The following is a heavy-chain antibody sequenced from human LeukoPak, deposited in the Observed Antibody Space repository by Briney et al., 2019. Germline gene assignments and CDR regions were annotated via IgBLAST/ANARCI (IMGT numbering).Heavy chain of an antibody. CDR1: GGTFSSYA. Sequence: SVKVSCKASGGTFSSYAISWVRQAPGQGLEWMGGIIPIFGTANYAQKFQGRVTITADESTSTAYMELSSLRSENTAVYYCARTKGMDYYDSSGYYGGCFDYWGKGTLVTVSS. V-gene: IGHV1-69*13. CDR2: IIPIFGTA. J-gene: IGHJ4*02. CDR3: ARTKGMDYYDSSGYYGGCFDY. D-gene: IGHD3-22*01.